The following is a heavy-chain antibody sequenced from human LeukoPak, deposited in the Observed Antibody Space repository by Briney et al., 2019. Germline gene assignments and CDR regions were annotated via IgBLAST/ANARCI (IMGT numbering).Heavy chain of an antibody. V-gene: IGHV3-23*01. CDR3: ATVGYCPDENCSCFDY. J-gene: IGHJ4*02. Sequence: GGSLRLSCAPSGFTFNVYAMNCVRQAPEGGVEWVSTISPGSTHTHYADPEKGRLTISRDNSKNTLYLQMNSLRAERAAVYYGATVGYCPDENCSCFDYWGQGTLVTVSA. CDR2: ISPGSTHT. D-gene: IGHD2-8*01. CDR1: GFTFNVYA.